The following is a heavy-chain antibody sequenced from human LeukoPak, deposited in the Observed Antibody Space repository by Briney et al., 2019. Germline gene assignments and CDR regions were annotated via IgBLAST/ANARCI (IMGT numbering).Heavy chain of an antibody. CDR3: AREVLLLRYFDWLSIDY. Sequence: PSQTLSLTCTVSGGSISSGSYYWSWIRQPAGKGLEWIGRIYTSGSTNYNPSLKSRVTISVGTSKNQFSLKLSSVTAADTAVYYCAREVLLLRYFDWLSIDYWGQGTLVTVSS. J-gene: IGHJ4*02. CDR2: IYTSGST. V-gene: IGHV4-61*02. CDR1: GGSISSGSYY. D-gene: IGHD3-9*01.